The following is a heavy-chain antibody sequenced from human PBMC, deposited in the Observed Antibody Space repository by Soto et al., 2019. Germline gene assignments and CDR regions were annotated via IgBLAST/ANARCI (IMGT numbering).Heavy chain of an antibody. V-gene: IGHV4-59*08. Sequence: SETLSLTCPFSGGSISSYYWIWIRQPPGKGLEWIGYIYYSGSTNYNPSLKSRVTISVDTSKNQFSLKLSSVTAADTAVYYCACIFSGGYGYGFYYYGMDVWGQGTTVTVSS. CDR3: ACIFSGGYGYGFYYYGMDV. CDR2: IYYSGST. J-gene: IGHJ6*02. D-gene: IGHD5-18*01. CDR1: GGSISSYY.